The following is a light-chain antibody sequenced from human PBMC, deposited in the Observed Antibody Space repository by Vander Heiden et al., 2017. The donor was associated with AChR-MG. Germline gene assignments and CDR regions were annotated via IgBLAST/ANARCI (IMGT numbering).Light chain of an antibody. Sequence: ETVMTQSPDTLSVSLGDSATLSCRASHTVHSNLAWYQQQPGQATRLIIYGPSTRAIGIPVRFSASESGTEFTLTISSLQYEDFAVYYCHQNNNWPRTFGQGTKVEIK. CDR1: HTVHSN. CDR2: GPS. V-gene: IGKV3-15*01. J-gene: IGKJ1*01. CDR3: HQNNNWPRT.